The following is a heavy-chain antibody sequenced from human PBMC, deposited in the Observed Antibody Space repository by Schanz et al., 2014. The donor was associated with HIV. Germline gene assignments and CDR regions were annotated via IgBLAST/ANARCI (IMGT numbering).Heavy chain of an antibody. CDR3: ANSGYCTSGICYTRGTGVDV. CDR1: GFTFSSYG. Sequence: VHLVESGGGVVQPGRSLRLSCAASGFTFSSYGMHWIRQAPGKGLEWVAHIKTDGSEQRYVDSVKGRFTISRDNPKNMLYLQMNSLRAEDTAVYYCANSGYCTSGICYTRGTGVDVWGQGTTVTVSS. D-gene: IGHD2-8*01. CDR2: IKTDGSEQ. V-gene: IGHV3-7*03. J-gene: IGHJ6*02.